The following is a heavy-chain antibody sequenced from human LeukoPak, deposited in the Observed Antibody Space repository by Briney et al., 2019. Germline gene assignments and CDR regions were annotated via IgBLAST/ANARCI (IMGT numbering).Heavy chain of an antibody. Sequence: SETLSLTCTVSGGSISSSSYYWGWIRQPPGKGLEWIGSFYYSGSTYYNPSLKSRVTISVDTSKNQFSLKLSSVTAADTALYYCARHRTIYYDNSGYWVWGQGTLVTVSS. D-gene: IGHD3-22*01. V-gene: IGHV4-39*07. CDR3: ARHRTIYYDNSGYWV. CDR2: FYYSGST. CDR1: GGSISSSSYY. J-gene: IGHJ4*02.